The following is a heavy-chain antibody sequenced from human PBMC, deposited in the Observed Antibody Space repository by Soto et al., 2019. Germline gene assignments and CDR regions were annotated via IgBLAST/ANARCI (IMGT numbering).Heavy chain of an antibody. V-gene: IGHV4-59*01. J-gene: IGHJ6*02. CDR2: IYYSGST. CDR3: ARWSFPDYYGMDV. Sequence: SETLSLTCTVSGGSISSYYWSWIRQPPGKGLEWIGYIYYSGSTNYNPSLKSRVTISVDTSKNQFSLELSSVTAADTAVYYCARWSFPDYYGMDVWGQGTTVTVSS. CDR1: GGSISSYY.